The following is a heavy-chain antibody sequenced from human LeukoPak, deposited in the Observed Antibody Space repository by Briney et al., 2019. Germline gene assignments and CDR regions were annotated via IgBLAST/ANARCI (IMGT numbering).Heavy chain of an antibody. CDR3: ASTIFGVVTRVDY. D-gene: IGHD3-3*01. CDR1: GFTFSSYS. J-gene: IGHJ4*02. V-gene: IGHV3-21*01. Sequence: GGSLRLSCAASGFTFSSYSMNWVRQAPGKGLEWVSSISSSSSYIYYADSVKGRFTISRDNAKNSLYLQMNSLRAEDTAVYYGASTIFGVVTRVDYWGQGTLVTVSS. CDR2: ISSSSSYI.